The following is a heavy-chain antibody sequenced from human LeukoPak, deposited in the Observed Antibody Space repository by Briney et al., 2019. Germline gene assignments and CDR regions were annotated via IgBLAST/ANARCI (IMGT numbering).Heavy chain of an antibody. V-gene: IGHV3-21*01. CDR2: ISSSSTYM. Sequence: GGSLRLSCTASGFTFSSYTMNWVRQAPGKGLEWVASISSSSTYMYNADSVKGRFTISRDNAKNTLYLQMSSLRAEDTAVYYCVKLDYWGQGTLVTVSS. CDR1: GFTFSSYT. CDR3: VKLDY. J-gene: IGHJ4*02.